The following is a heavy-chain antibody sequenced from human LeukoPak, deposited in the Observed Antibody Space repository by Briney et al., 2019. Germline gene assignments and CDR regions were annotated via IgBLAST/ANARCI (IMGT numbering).Heavy chain of an antibody. CDR2: IIPIFGTA. CDR1: GGTFSSYA. V-gene: IGHV1-69*01. D-gene: IGHD2-21*02. CDR3: ARARVVTQYFDY. Sequence: SVKVSCKASGGTFSSYAISWVGQAPGQGLEWMGGIIPIFGTANYAQKFQGRVTITADESTSTAYMELSSLRSEDTAVYYCARARVVTQYFDYWGQGTLVTVSS. J-gene: IGHJ4*02.